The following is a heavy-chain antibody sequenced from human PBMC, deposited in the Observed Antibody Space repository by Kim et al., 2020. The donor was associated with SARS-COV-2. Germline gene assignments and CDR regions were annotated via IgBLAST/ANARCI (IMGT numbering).Heavy chain of an antibody. CDR3: AREEGGSAPFSC. J-gene: IGHJ4*02. V-gene: IGHV1-69*01. Sequence: NYAQKVQGRVTITADESTSTAYMELSSLRSEDTAVYYCAREEGGSAPFSCWGQGTLVTVSS. D-gene: IGHD3-16*01.